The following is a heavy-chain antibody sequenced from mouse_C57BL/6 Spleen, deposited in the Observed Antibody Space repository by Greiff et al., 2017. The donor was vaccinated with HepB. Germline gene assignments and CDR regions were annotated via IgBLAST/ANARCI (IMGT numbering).Heavy chain of an antibody. CDR1: GYTFTSYW. V-gene: IGHV1-69*01. Sequence: QVQLQQPGAELVMPGASVKLSCKASGYTFTSYWMHWVKQRPGQGLEWIGEIDPSDSYTNYNQKFKGKSTLTVDKSSSTAYMQLSSLTSEDSAVYYCARGDGYYVAYWGQVTLVTVSA. J-gene: IGHJ3*01. CDR3: ARGDGYYVAY. D-gene: IGHD2-3*01. CDR2: IDPSDSYT.